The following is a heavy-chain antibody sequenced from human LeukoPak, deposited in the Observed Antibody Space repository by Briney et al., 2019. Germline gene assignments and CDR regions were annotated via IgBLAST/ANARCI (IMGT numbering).Heavy chain of an antibody. Sequence: SETLSLTCAVYGGSFSGYYWSWIRQPPGKGLEWIGEINHSRSTNCNPSLKSRVTISVDTSKNQFSLKLSSVTAADTAVYYCARLAPLYDSSGYYYNYYYYYYGMDVWGQGTTVTVSS. CDR1: GGSFSGYY. CDR2: INHSRST. V-gene: IGHV4-34*01. J-gene: IGHJ6*02. D-gene: IGHD3-22*01. CDR3: ARLAPLYDSSGYYYNYYYYYYGMDV.